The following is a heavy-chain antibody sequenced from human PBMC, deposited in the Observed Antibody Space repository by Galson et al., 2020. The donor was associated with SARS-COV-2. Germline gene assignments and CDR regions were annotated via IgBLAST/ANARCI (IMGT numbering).Heavy chain of an antibody. D-gene: IGHD5-18*01. CDR3: ARDRGQQWLYYCDF. CDR1: GDSISSYY. V-gene: IGHV4-59*01. CDR2: IYYSGST. J-gene: IGHJ4*02. Sequence: ASETLSLTCTVSGDSISSYYWSWIRQPPGTGLEWIGYIYYSGSTNSNPSLEGRVTMSLDTSQNQFSLKLTSVTAADTAVYYCARDRGQQWLYYCDFWGQGTLVTVSS.